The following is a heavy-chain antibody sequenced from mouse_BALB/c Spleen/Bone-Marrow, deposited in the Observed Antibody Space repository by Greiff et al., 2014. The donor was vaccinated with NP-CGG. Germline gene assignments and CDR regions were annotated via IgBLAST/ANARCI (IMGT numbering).Heavy chain of an antibody. J-gene: IGHJ4*01. CDR3: VRAYGSSYAMDY. D-gene: IGHD1-1*01. V-gene: IGHV5-9-4*01. Sequence: VNLVESGGGLVKPGGSLKLSCAASGFTFSSYAMSWVRQSPEKRLEWVAEISSGGNYTYYPDTVTGRFTIPRDNAKNILYLEMSSLRSDDAAMYYCVRAYGSSYAMDYWGQGTSVTVSS. CDR2: ISSGGNYT. CDR1: GFTFSSYA.